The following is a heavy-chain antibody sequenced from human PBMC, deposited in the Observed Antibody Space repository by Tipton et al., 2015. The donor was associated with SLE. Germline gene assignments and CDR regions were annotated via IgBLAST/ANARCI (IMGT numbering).Heavy chain of an antibody. CDR1: GGSINSYY. V-gene: IGHV4-59*01. Sequence: TLSLTCTVSGGSINSYYWSWVRQPPGKGLEWIGNIYYSGTTNYNPSLKSRVAISVDTSRNQFSLKVSSVTAADTAVYYCAKDEDYYGSGSYHGYWGQGTLVTVSS. J-gene: IGHJ4*02. CDR2: IYYSGTT. CDR3: AKDEDYYGSGSYHGY. D-gene: IGHD3-10*01.